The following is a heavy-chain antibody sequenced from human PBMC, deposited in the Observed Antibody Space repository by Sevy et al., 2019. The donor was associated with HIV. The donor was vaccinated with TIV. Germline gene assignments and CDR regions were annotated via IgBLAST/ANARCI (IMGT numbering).Heavy chain of an antibody. V-gene: IGHV3-23*01. J-gene: IGHJ4*02. CDR3: ASLYYYDSSGSFDY. Sequence: GGSLRLSCAASGFTFSSYAMSWVRPAPGKGLEWVSAISGSGGSTYYAESMKGRFTISRDNSMNTLYLQMNSLRAEDTAIYYCASLYYYDSSGSFDYWGQGTLVTVSS. CDR2: ISGSGGST. D-gene: IGHD3-22*01. CDR1: GFTFSSYA.